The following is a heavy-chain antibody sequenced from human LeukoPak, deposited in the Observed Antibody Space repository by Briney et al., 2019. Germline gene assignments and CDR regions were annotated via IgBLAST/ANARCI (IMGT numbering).Heavy chain of an antibody. CDR3: ARVLFDSSGYYPPGY. D-gene: IGHD3-22*01. CDR1: GXTFSSYG. Sequence: GRSLRLSCAASGXTFSSYGVHWVRQAPGKGLEWVAVIWYDGSNKYYADSVKGRFTISRDNSKNTLYLQMNSLRAEDTAVYYCARVLFDSSGYYPPGYWGQGTLVTVSS. J-gene: IGHJ4*02. CDR2: IWYDGSNK. V-gene: IGHV3-33*01.